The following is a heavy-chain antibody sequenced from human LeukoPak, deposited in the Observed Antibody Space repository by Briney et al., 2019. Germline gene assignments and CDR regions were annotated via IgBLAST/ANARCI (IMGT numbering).Heavy chain of an antibody. CDR2: ISSSSSTI. J-gene: IGHJ4*02. CDR1: GFTLSSYE. V-gene: IGHV3-48*03. D-gene: IGHD5-24*01. Sequence: GGSLRLSCAASGFTLSSYEMNWFRQAPGKGLEWVSYISSSSSTIYYADSVKGRFTISRDNSKNTLYLQMNSLRAEDTAVYYCAKVTIPSDYVVYWGQGTLVTVSS. CDR3: AKVTIPSDYVVY.